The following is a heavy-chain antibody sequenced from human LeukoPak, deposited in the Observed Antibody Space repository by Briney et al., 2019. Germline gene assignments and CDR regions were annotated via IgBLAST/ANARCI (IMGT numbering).Heavy chain of an antibody. Sequence: SETLSLTCTVSGGSINNYFWSWIRQPPGKGLEWIGYIYYSGSTNYNPSLKSRVTISVDTSKNQFSLKLSSVTAADTAVYYCARVRGSYLDYWGQGTLVTVSS. J-gene: IGHJ4*02. V-gene: IGHV4-59*01. D-gene: IGHD1-26*01. CDR2: IYYSGST. CDR1: GGSINNYF. CDR3: ARVRGSYLDY.